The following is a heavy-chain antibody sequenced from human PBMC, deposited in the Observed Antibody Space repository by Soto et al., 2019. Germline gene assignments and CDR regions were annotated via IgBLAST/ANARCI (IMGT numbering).Heavy chain of an antibody. J-gene: IGHJ6*02. D-gene: IGHD1-26*01. CDR1: GFTFSSNA. V-gene: IGHV3-30-3*01. Sequence: HPGGSLRLSCAASGFTFSSNAMHWVRQAPGKGLEWVAVLSYDGSNKYYADSVKGRFTISRDNSKNTLYLQMDSLGTEDTALYYCARDVESGSSQYYYYFYGMDVWGQGTTVTVSS. CDR2: LSYDGSNK. CDR3: ARDVESGSSQYYYYFYGMDV.